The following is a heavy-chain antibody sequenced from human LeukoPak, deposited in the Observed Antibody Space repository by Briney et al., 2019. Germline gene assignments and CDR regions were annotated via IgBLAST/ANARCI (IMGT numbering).Heavy chain of an antibody. CDR1: GGSISSYY. J-gene: IGHJ6*04. D-gene: IGHD6-13*01. CDR3: ARFSSSWTNYYYYYGMDV. Sequence: SETLSLTCTVSGGSISSYYWSWIRQPPGKGLEWIGYIYYSGSTNYNPSLKSRVTISVDTSKNQFSLKLSSVTVADTAVYYCARFSSSWTNYYYYYGMDVWGKGTTVTVSS. CDR2: IYYSGST. V-gene: IGHV4-59*01.